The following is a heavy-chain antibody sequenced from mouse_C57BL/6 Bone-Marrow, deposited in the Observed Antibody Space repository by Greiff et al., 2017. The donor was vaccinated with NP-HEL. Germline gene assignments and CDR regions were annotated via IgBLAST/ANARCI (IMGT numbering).Heavy chain of an antibody. CDR1: GYTCTSYW. CDR2: INPSNGGT. Sequence: QVQLQQPGTELVKPGASVKLSCKASGYTCTSYWMHWVKQRPGQGLEWIGNINPSNGGTNYNEKFKSKATLTVDKPSSTAYMQLSSLTSEDSAVYYCARSVGGYGNDYYAMDYWGQGTSVTVSS. J-gene: IGHJ4*01. CDR3: ARSVGGYGNDYYAMDY. V-gene: IGHV1-53*01. D-gene: IGHD2-10*02.